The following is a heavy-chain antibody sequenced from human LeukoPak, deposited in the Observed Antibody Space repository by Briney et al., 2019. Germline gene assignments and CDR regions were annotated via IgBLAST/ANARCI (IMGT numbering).Heavy chain of an antibody. V-gene: IGHV4-34*01. J-gene: IGHJ4*02. Sequence: SETLSLTCAVYGGSYCGYYWRWTRQSPGKALEWIGESNHSVSTNYHPSLKSRVTISVDTSKNQVSLQLSSVAAADTAVYDCARAEIYISRANDYWGQGTLVTVSS. CDR1: GGSYCGYY. D-gene: IGHD6-13*01. CDR2: SNHSVST. CDR3: ARAEIYISRANDY.